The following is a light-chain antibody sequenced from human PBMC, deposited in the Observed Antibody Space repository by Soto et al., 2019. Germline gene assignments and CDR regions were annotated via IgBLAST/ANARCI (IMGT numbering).Light chain of an antibody. V-gene: IGLV2-8*01. Sequence: QSVLTQPASVSGSPGQSITISCTGTSSDVGGYDYVSWYQLHPGKAPKLIIYEVTKRPSGVPDRFSGSKSGNSASLTVSGLQAEDEGDYFCSSYARRNNLLFGGGTKLTVL. CDR1: SSDVGGYDY. J-gene: IGLJ2*01. CDR3: SSYARRNNLL. CDR2: EVT.